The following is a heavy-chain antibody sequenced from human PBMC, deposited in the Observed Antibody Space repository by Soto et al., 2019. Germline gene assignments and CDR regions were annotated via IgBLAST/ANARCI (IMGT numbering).Heavy chain of an antibody. V-gene: IGHV4-39*01. CDR2: IHHSGST. CDR3: ASIPGTGSWYYYGMAV. Sequence: QLQLQESGPGLVKPSETLSLTCTVSGGSISSSSYYWGWIRQPPGKGLEWIGSIHHSGSTYYNPSLNSRATISVDPPKNQFSLKLSSVTAADTAVYYCASIPGTGSWYYYGMAVWGQGTTVTVSS. J-gene: IGHJ6*02. CDR1: GGSISSSSYY. D-gene: IGHD1-7*01.